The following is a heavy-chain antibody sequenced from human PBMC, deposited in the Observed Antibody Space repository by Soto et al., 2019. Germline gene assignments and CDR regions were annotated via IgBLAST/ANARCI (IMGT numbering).Heavy chain of an antibody. CDR2: IYYSGST. CDR1: GGSVSSGSYY. V-gene: IGHV4-61*01. Sequence: QVQLQESGPGLVKPSETLSLTCTVSGGSVSSGSYYWSWIRQPPGKGLEWIGYIYYSGSTNYNPSPQTXGPTPAXTSKPQFSLKLSPVTAADTAVYYCASLGTGTAYFDYWGQGTLVTVSS. D-gene: IGHD1-1*01. CDR3: ASLGTGTAYFDY. J-gene: IGHJ4*02.